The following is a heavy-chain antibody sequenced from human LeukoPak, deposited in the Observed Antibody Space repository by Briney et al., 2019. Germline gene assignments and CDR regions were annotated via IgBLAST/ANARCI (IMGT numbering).Heavy chain of an antibody. CDR3: ARGGIVGATRYFDY. CDR2: IIPIFGTA. D-gene: IGHD1-26*01. CDR1: GGTFSSYA. V-gene: IGHV1-69*13. Sequence: GASVKVSCKASGGTFSSYAISWVRQAPGQGLEWMGGIIPIFGTANYAQKFQGRVTITADESTSTAYMELSSLRSEDTAVYYCARGGIVGATRYFDYWGQGTLVTVSS. J-gene: IGHJ4*02.